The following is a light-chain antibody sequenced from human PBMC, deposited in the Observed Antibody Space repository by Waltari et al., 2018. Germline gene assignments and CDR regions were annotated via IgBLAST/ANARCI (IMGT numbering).Light chain of an antibody. CDR1: QSVSSSY. CDR2: GAS. CDR3: QQSYSALRVT. Sequence: EIVLTQSPGTLSLSPGERATLSCRASQSVSSSYLAWYQQKPGQAPRLLIYGASSRATGIPDRFSGSGSGTDFTLTISSLQPEDFATYYCQQSYSALRVTFGGGTTVEIK. J-gene: IGKJ4*01. V-gene: IGKV3-20*01.